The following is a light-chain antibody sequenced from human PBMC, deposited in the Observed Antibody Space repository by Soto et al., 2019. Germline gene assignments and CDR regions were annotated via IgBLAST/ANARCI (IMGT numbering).Light chain of an antibody. Sequence: DIQMTQSPSTLSASVGDRVTITCRASQSISSWLAWYQQKPGKAPKLLIYKASSLASGVPSRFSGSGSGTEINITISSLQPEDFATYYCQQYNSYPWTFGQGTKVEIK. CDR2: KAS. J-gene: IGKJ1*01. CDR1: QSISSW. V-gene: IGKV1-5*03. CDR3: QQYNSYPWT.